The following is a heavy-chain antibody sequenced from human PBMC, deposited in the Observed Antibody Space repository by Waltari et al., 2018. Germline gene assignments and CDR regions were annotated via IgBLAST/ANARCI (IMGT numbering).Heavy chain of an antibody. V-gene: IGHV3-49*04. Sequence: EVQLVDSGGGLVQSGQSLRLSCTTSGFTFGDYAMGWVRQAPGKGLEWVGFIRTKAYGGTTEYAASVKGRFTISRDDSKSIAYLQMNSLNTEDTAVYYCTRRKPPDLWSFDYWGLGTLVTVSS. D-gene: IGHD3-3*01. CDR3: TRRKPPDLWSFDY. CDR2: IRTKAYGGTT. CDR1: GFTFGDYA. J-gene: IGHJ4*02.